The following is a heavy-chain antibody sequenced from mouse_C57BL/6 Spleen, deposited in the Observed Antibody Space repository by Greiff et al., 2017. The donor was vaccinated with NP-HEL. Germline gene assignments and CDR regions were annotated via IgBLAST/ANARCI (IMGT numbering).Heavy chain of an antibody. CDR3: ARRGLRVFDY. CDR1: GYTFTGYW. Sequence: VQLQQSGAELMKPGASVKLSCKATGYTFTGYWIEWVKQRPGHGLEWIGEILPGSGSTNYNVKFKGKATFTADTSSNTAYMQLSSLTTEDSAIYYCARRGLRVFDYWGQGTTLTVSS. D-gene: IGHD2-12*01. V-gene: IGHV1-9*01. J-gene: IGHJ2*01. CDR2: ILPGSGST.